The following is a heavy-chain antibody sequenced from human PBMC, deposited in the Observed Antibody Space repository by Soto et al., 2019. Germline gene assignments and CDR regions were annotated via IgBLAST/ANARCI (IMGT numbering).Heavy chain of an antibody. J-gene: IGHJ5*02. CDR2: IYYSGST. Sequence: SETLPLTCTVSGGSISSGGYYWSWIRHHPGKGLEWIGYIYYSGSTYYNPSLKSRVTISVDTSKNQFSLKLSSVTAADTAVYYCAREGPAAMVNWFDXWGQGTLVTVSS. V-gene: IGHV4-31*03. D-gene: IGHD2-2*01. CDR3: AREGPAAMVNWFDX. CDR1: GGSISSGGYY.